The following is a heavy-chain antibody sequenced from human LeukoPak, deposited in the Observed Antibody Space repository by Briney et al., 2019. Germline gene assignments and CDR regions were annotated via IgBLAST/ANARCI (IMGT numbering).Heavy chain of an antibody. Sequence: ASVKVSCKASEYTFTGYYMHWVRQAPGQGLEWMGWINPNSGGTKYAQKFQGRVTMTRDTSISTAYMELSRLRSDDTAMYYCATLDTLTTFDYWGQGTLVTVSS. CDR2: INPNSGGT. V-gene: IGHV1-2*02. CDR1: EYTFTGYY. CDR3: ATLDTLTTFDY. J-gene: IGHJ4*02. D-gene: IGHD4-17*01.